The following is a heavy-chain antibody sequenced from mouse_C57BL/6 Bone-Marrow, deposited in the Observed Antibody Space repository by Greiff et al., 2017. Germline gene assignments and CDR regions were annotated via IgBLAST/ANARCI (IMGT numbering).Heavy chain of an antibody. CDR3: ARGGVLSYWYFYV. V-gene: IGHV1-81*01. D-gene: IGHD1-1*02. CDR2: IYPRSGNT. Sequence: QVQLQQSGAELARPGASVKLSCKASGYTFTSYGISWVKQRTGQGLEWIGEIYPRSGNTYYNEKFKGKATLTADTSSSTAYMELRRLTSEDSAVYFCARGGVLSYWYFYVWGTGTTVTVSS. J-gene: IGHJ1*03. CDR1: GYTFTSYG.